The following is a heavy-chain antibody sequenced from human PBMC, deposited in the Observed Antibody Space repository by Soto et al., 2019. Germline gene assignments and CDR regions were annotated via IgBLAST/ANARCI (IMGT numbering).Heavy chain of an antibody. Sequence: SETLSLTCTVSGGSVSSGSYYWSWIRQPPGKGLEWIGYIYYSGSTNYNPSLKSRVTISVDTSKNQFSLKLSSVTAADTAVYYCAKDHMGVGYYYYGMDVGVQGTTVTVSS. CDR1: GGSVSSGSYY. V-gene: IGHV4-61*01. CDR3: AKDHMGVGYYYYGMDV. D-gene: IGHD1-26*01. J-gene: IGHJ6*02. CDR2: IYYSGST.